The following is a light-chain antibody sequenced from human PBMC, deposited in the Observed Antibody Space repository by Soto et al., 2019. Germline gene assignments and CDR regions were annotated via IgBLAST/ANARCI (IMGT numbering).Light chain of an antibody. J-gene: IGKJ4*01. CDR2: AAT. Sequence: EIQMTQSPSSLSASVGDRVTITCRASHPININLVSFQQKPGKAPKSLIYAATNLQSGVPSRFGGSGGGTDCSLTISSLQPEDVATYYCQHYQRYPPSFGGGTKLEIK. V-gene: IGKV1-16*01. CDR1: HPININ. CDR3: QHYQRYPPS.